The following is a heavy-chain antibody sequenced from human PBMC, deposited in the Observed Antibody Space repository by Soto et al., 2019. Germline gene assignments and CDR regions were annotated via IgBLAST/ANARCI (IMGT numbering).Heavy chain of an antibody. V-gene: IGHV4-59*01. CDR3: ARDLWGYCGTDCYPLDV. J-gene: IGHJ6*02. Sequence: QVQLQESGPGLVKPSETLSLTCTVSGGTISRYYWSWIRQPPGKGLEWIGYMYNTGSTVYNPSFKRRLTISVDTSKNQFSLKLNSVTAADTAVYYCARDLWGYCGTDCYPLDVWGQGTTVTVSS. CDR1: GGTISRYY. D-gene: IGHD2-21*02. CDR2: MYNTGST.